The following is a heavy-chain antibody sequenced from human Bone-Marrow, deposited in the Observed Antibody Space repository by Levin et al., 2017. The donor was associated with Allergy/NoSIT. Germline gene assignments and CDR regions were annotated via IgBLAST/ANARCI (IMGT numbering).Heavy chain of an antibody. Sequence: GESLKISCKASGYTFTSYYMHWVRQAPGQGLEWMGIINPSGGSTSYAQKFQGRVTMTRDTSTSTVYMELSSLRSEDTAVYYCARGWELYYDFWSGYYTGENFDYWGQGTLVTVSS. CDR1: GYTFTSYY. CDR3: ARGWELYYDFWSGYYTGENFDY. J-gene: IGHJ4*02. CDR2: INPSGGST. D-gene: IGHD3-3*01. V-gene: IGHV1-46*01.